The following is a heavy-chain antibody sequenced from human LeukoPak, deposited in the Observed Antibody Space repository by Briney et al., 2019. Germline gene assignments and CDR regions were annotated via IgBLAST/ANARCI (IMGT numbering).Heavy chain of an antibody. Sequence: PGGSLRLSCAASGLTFSNYWMNWVRQAPGKGLEWVGRIKSKTDGGTTDYAAPVKGRFTISRDDSKNTLYLQMNSLKTEDTAVYYCTTDRRSKDIVATMRGFFDYWGQGTLVTVSS. CDR2: IKSKTDGGTT. J-gene: IGHJ4*02. CDR1: GLTFSNYW. V-gene: IGHV3-15*01. D-gene: IGHD5-12*01. CDR3: TTDRRSKDIVATMRGFFDY.